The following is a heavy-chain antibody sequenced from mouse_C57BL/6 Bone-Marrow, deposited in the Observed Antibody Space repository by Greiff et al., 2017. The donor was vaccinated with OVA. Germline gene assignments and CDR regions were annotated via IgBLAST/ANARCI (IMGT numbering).Heavy chain of an antibody. CDR3: ARGDWDGFAY. D-gene: IGHD4-1*01. V-gene: IGHV2-2*01. J-gene: IGHJ3*01. Sequence: QVQLKESGPGLVQPSQSLSITCTVSGFSLTSYGVHWVRQSPGKGLEWLGVIWSGGSTDYNAAFISRLSISKDNSKSQVFFKMNSLQADDTAIYYCARGDWDGFAYWGQGTLVTVSA. CDR1: GFSLTSYG. CDR2: IWSGGST.